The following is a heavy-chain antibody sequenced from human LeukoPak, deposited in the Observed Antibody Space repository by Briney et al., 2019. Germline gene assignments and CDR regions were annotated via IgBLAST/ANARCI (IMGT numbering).Heavy chain of an antibody. J-gene: IGHJ4*02. D-gene: IGHD3-22*01. CDR3: TRADSSGYYFLVY. CDR2: IHSGGST. Sequence: PGGSLRLSCAASGFSVSNNYMTWVRQAPGKGLEWVSVIHSGGSTYYGDSVKGRFTISRDNSKNTLYLQMNSLRAEDTAVYYCTRADSSGYYFLVYWGQGTLVTVSS. V-gene: IGHV3-53*01. CDR1: GFSVSNNY.